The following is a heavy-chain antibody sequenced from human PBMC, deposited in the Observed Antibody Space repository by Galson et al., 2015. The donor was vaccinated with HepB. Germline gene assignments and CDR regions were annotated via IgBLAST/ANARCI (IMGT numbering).Heavy chain of an antibody. J-gene: IGHJ4*02. V-gene: IGHV3-7*01. CDR3: ARDFSAKNPLYDFWSGYYISLDY. CDR1: GFTFSSYW. D-gene: IGHD3-3*01. CDR2: IKQDGSEK. Sequence: SLRLSCAASGFTFSSYWMSWVRQAPGKGLEWVANIKQDGSEKYYVDSVKGRFTISRDNAKNSLYLQMNSLRAEDTAVYYCARDFSAKNPLYDFWSGYYISLDYWGQGTLVTVSS.